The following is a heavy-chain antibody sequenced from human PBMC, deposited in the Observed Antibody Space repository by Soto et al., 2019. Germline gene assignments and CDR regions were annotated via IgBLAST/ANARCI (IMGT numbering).Heavy chain of an antibody. CDR1: GGSISSYY. V-gene: IGHV4-59*01. J-gene: IGHJ6*02. D-gene: IGHD6-25*01. CDR2: IYYSGST. Sequence: SETLSLTCTVSGGSISSYYWSWIRQPPGKGLEWIGYIYYSGSTNYNPSLKSRVTISVDTSKNQFSLKLSSVTAADTAVYYCARETPRLYGMDVWGQGATVTVSS. CDR3: ARETPRLYGMDV.